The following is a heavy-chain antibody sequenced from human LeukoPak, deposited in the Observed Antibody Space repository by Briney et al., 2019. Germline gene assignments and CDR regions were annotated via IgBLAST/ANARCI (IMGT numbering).Heavy chain of an antibody. V-gene: IGHV3-23*01. CDR1: GFTFSSYA. J-gene: IGHJ4*02. D-gene: IGHD3-22*01. CDR2: ISGSGGST. CDR3: AKSALYYYDSSGYYLNY. Sequence: GGSLRLSCAAPGFTFSSYAMSWVRQAPGKGLEWVSAISGSGGSTYCADSVKGRFTISRDNSKNTLYLQMNSLRAEDTAVYYCAKSALYYYDSSGYYLNYWGQGTLVTVSS.